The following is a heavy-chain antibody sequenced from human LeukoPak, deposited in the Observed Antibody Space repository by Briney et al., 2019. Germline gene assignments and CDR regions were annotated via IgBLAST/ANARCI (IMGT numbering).Heavy chain of an antibody. CDR3: ARAHRSITMVRGVISV. V-gene: IGHV3-7*01. CDR2: IKQDGSEK. D-gene: IGHD3-10*01. CDR1: GFTFSSYW. J-gene: IGHJ6*04. Sequence: GGSLRLSCAASGFTFSSYWMSWVRQAPGKGLEWVANIKQDGSEKYYVDSVEGRFTISRDNAKNSLYLQMNSLRAEDTAVYYCARAHRSITMVRGVISVWGKGTTVTISS.